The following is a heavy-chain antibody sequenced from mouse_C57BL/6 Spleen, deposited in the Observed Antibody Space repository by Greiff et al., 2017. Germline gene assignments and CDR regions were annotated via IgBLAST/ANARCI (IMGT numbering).Heavy chain of an antibody. CDR1: GFTFSSYG. CDR2: ISSGGSYT. J-gene: IGHJ4*01. D-gene: IGHD1-1*01. V-gene: IGHV5-6*01. CDR3: ARHDTTDAMDY. Sequence: EVMLVESGGDLVKPGGSLKLSCAASGFTFSSYGMSWVRQTPDKRLEWVATISSGGSYTYYPDSVKGRFTISRDNAKNTLYLQMSSLKSEDTAMYYCARHDTTDAMDYWGQGTSVTVSS.